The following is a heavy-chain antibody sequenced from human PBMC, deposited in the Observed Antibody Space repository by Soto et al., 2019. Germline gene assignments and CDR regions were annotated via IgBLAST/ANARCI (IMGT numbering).Heavy chain of an antibody. Sequence: QVQLVQSGAEVKKPGSSVKVSCKASGGTFSSYGIGWVRQAPGQGLEWMGGIIPMFATTSYAQKFQGRVTISADESTNTAYMELRRLRSEDTAVYYCARGLYYYDTLGSRAWNWFGPWGQGTLVTVSS. J-gene: IGHJ5*01. CDR1: GGTFSSYG. CDR3: ARGLYYYDTLGSRAWNWFGP. D-gene: IGHD3-22*01. CDR2: IIPMFATT. V-gene: IGHV1-69*01.